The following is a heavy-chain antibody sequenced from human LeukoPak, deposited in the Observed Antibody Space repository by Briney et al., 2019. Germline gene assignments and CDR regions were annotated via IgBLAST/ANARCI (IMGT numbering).Heavy chain of an antibody. D-gene: IGHD2-2*01. V-gene: IGHV1-69*13. Sequence: SVKVSCKASGGTFSSYAISWVRQAPGQGLEWMGGIIPIFGTANYAQKFQGRVTITADESTSTAYMELSSLGSEDTAVYYCARDLEYQPGGMDVWGKGTTVTVSP. J-gene: IGHJ6*04. CDR2: IIPIFGTA. CDR3: ARDLEYQPGGMDV. CDR1: GGTFSSYA.